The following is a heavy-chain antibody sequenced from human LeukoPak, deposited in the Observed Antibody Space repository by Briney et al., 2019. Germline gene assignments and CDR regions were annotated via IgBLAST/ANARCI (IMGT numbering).Heavy chain of an antibody. CDR2: MSSSDDGR. V-gene: IGHV3-23*01. CDR1: GFTFSSYA. Sequence: GGSLRLSCAASGFTFSSYAMSWVRQAPGKGLEWVSAMSSSDDGRYYAASVRGRFTISRDTSRSTLYLQMNSLREEDTAIYYCAKDSYISGWGNYFDYWGQGTLVTVSS. D-gene: IGHD6-19*01. J-gene: IGHJ4*02. CDR3: AKDSYISGWGNYFDY.